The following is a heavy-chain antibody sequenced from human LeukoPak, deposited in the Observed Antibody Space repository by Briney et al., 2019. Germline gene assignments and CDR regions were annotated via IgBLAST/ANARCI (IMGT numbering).Heavy chain of an antibody. J-gene: IGHJ4*02. V-gene: IGHV3-64*01. Sequence: PGGSLRLSCAASGLTFSRYVMHWVRQAPGKGLEYVSAISNNGGSTYYANSVKGRFTISRDNSKNTLYLQMNSLRAEDTAVYYCARGFNLVSTSWGQGTLVTVSS. CDR1: GLTFSRYV. CDR2: ISNNGGST. D-gene: IGHD6-13*01. CDR3: ARGFNLVSTS.